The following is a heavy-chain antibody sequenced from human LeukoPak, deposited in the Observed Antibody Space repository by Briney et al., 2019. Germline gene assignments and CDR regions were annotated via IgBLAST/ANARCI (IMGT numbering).Heavy chain of an antibody. CDR2: IYHSGNT. J-gene: IGHJ4*02. CDR3: ARQGNGYSRVDY. D-gene: IGHD5-18*01. CDR1: DYSFSSDYY. Sequence: SDTLYLTCAVSDYSFSSDYYWGWIRQPPGKGLGWIGSIYHSGNTYYNPSLKSRFTISIDTSKNQVFLKLNSVTAADPAPYYCARQGNGYSRVDYWGEGTLVTVS. V-gene: IGHV4-38-2*01.